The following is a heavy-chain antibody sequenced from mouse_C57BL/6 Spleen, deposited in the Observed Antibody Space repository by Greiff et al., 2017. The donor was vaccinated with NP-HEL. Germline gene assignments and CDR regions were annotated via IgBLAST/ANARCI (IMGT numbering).Heavy chain of an antibody. J-gene: IGHJ4*01. D-gene: IGHD2-3*01. CDR1: GYSITSDY. Sequence: EVQLQESGPGLAKPSQTLSLTCSVTGYSITSDYWNWIRKFPGNKLEYMGYISYSGSTYYNPSLKSRISITRDTSKNQYYLQLNSLSTEDTATYDYERVGTTFRGYAMDYWGQGTSVTVAA. CDR2: ISYSGST. CDR3: ERVGTTFRGYAMDY. V-gene: IGHV3-8*01.